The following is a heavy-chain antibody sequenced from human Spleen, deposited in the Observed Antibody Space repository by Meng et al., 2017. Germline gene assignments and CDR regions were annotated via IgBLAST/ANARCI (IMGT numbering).Heavy chain of an antibody. CDR2: LGAQDAYI. CDR1: HYTFTGYG. V-gene: IGHV1-18*01. CDR3: ARGTPGRRYADF. Sequence: QGQVAQSGPEVRRPGASVKVSCKDPHYTFTGYGVGWFRQAPGQWRGWMAWLGAQDAYINHAPRFQGRVTVTSDRRTATAYMEMHNLRSDDTAVYYCARGTPGRRYADFWGQGTLVTVSS. D-gene: IGHD3-10*01. J-gene: IGHJ4*02.